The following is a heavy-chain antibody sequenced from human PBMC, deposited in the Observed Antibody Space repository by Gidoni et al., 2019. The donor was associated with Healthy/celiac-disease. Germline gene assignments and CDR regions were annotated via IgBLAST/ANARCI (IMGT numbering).Heavy chain of an antibody. CDR3: AKGTNGVPSARGSYYFDY. CDR2: ISGSGGST. D-gene: IGHD2-2*01. CDR1: GFTFRSYA. J-gene: IGHJ4*02. Sequence: VQLLESGGGLVQPGGSLRLPCAASGFTFRSYAMSWVRQDPGKGLEWVSAISGSGGSTYYADSVKGRFTISRDNSKNTLYLQMNSLRAEDTAVYYCAKGTNGVPSARGSYYFDYWGQGTLVTVSS. V-gene: IGHV3-23*01.